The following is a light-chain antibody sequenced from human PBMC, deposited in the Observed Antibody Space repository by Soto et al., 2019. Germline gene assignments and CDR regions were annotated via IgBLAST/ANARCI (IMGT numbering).Light chain of an antibody. CDR3: QHYGSSPQT. V-gene: IGKV3-20*01. J-gene: IGKJ1*01. CDR2: GAS. Sequence: EIVLTQSPATLSLSPGERATLSCRASQSVSSYLAWYQQKPGQAPRLLIYGASSRATGIPDKFSGSGSGTDFTLTISRLEPEDFAVYYCQHYGSSPQTFGQGTKVEIK. CDR1: QSVSSY.